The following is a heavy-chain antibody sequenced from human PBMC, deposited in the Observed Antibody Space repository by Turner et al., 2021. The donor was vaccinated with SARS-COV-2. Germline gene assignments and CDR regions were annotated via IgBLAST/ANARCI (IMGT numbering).Heavy chain of an antibody. CDR2: FFDSGST. V-gene: IGHV4-39*01. CDR3: ARQVSILGRWLAPFDS. D-gene: IGHD6-19*01. CDR1: SGSISSSAYY. J-gene: IGHJ4*02. Sequence: QLQLQESGPGLVKPSDTLSLTGTVPSGSISSSAYYWGWIRQPPGKGLEWIGSFFDSGSTYYSPSLKSRITISVDTSKNQFSLNLSSVTAADTAVYYCARQVSILGRWLAPFDSWGQGTLVTVSS.